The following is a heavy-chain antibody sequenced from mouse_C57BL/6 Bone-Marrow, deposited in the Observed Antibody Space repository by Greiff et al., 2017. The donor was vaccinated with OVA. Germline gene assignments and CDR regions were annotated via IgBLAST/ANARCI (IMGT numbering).Heavy chain of an antibody. CDR2: IDPENGDT. CDR3: TTSYSNYEFAY. Sequence: EVKLVESGAELVRPGASVKLSCTASGFNIKDDYMHWVKQRPEQGLEWIGWIDPENGDTEYASKFQGKATITADTSSNTAYLQLSSLTSEDTAVYYCTTSYSNYEFAYWGQGTLVTVSA. J-gene: IGHJ3*01. V-gene: IGHV14-4*01. CDR1: GFNIKDDY. D-gene: IGHD2-5*01.